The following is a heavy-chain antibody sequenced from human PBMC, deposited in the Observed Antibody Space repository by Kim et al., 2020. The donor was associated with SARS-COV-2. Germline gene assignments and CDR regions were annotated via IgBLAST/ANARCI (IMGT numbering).Heavy chain of an antibody. D-gene: IGHD5-12*01. CDR1: GGTFSGYY. J-gene: IGHJ4*01. CDR3: ARELGYTDSSDFDS. CDR2: INHSGSS. V-gene: IGHV4-34*01. Sequence: SETLSLTCAVYGGTFSGYYWTWIRQAPGKGLEWIGKINHSGSSTYNPSLRSRLTLSVDTSKNQFSLKIRSVTADDTSVYYCARELGYTDSSDFDSWGRGTPVIVSS.